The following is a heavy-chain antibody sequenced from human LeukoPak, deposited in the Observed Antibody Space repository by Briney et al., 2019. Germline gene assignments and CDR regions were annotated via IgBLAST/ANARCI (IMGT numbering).Heavy chain of an antibody. CDR3: ARDRAGGGSGNDY. CDR2: IYYSGST. Sequence: SETLSLTCTVSGGSISSYYWSWIRQPPGKGLEWIGYIYYSGSTNYNPSLKSRVTISVDTSKNQFSLKLSSVTAADTAVYYCARDRAGGGSGNDYWGQGTLVTVSS. J-gene: IGHJ4*02. D-gene: IGHD2-15*01. CDR1: GGSISSYY. V-gene: IGHV4-59*01.